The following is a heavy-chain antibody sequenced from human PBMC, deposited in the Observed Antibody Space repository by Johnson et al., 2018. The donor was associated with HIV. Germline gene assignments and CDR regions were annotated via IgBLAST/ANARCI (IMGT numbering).Heavy chain of an antibody. Sequence: EVQLVESGGGLIQPGGSLRLSCAASGFTVSSYDMHWVRQATGKGLEWVSAIGTACDTYYPGSVKGRFTISRENAKNSLYLQMNSLSAGDTAMFYCARRRPGSASYSDPFDIWGQGTMVTVSS. CDR1: GFTVSSYD. V-gene: IGHV3-13*01. D-gene: IGHD6-19*01. CDR2: IGTACDT. J-gene: IGHJ3*02. CDR3: ARRRPGSASYSDPFDI.